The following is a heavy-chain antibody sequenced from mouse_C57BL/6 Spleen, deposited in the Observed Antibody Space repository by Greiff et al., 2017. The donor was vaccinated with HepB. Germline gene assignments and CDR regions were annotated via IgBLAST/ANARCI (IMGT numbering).Heavy chain of an antibody. CDR2: IYPGSGST. CDR1: GYTFTSYW. Sequence: VQLQQSGAELVKPGASVKMSCKASGYTFTSYWITWVKQRPGQGLEWIGDIYPGSGSTNYNEKLKSKATLTVDTSSSTAYMQLSSLTTEDSAFYNCARECGNYVEGFAYWGQGTLVTVAA. CDR3: ARECGNYVEGFAY. D-gene: IGHD2-10*02. V-gene: IGHV1-55*01. J-gene: IGHJ3*01.